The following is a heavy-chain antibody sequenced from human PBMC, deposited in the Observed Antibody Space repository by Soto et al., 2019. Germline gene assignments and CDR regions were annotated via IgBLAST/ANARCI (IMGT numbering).Heavy chain of an antibody. J-gene: IGHJ4*02. Sequence: EVQLLESGGGLVQPGGSLRLSCVASRFSFSSYEMSWVRQAAGKGLEWVSRVSLTGDRTNYGGSVKGRFTVSRDNFKNTLYLEMDSLRPEDTAIYYCARGGGYCTPTSCAIDSWGRGTPVTVSS. V-gene: IGHV3-23*01. CDR3: ARGGGYCTPTSCAIDS. CDR1: RFSFSSYE. D-gene: IGHD2-8*01. CDR2: VSLTGDRT.